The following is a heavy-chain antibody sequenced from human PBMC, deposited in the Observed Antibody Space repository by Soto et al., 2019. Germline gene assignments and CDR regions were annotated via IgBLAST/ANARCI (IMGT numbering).Heavy chain of an antibody. J-gene: IGHJ6*02. CDR3: AHALVVVANYGMDV. D-gene: IGHD2-15*01. V-gene: IGHV2-5*02. Sequence: ITLKESGPTLVKPTQTLTLTCTFSGFSLSTSGVGVGWIRQPPGKALEWLALIYWDDDKRHSPSLTSRLTITKDPSKNQVVLTMTNMDPVDTATYYCAHALVVVANYGMDVWGQGTTVTVSS. CDR1: GFSLSTSGVG. CDR2: IYWDDDK.